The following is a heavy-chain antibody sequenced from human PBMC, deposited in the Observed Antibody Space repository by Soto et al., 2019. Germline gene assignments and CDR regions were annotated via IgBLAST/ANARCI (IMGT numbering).Heavy chain of an antibody. CDR1: GFTFYNSW. CDR3: TTGSVEGV. CDR2: IKRNSDGGRT. Sequence: EVQLVESGGGLVKPGGSLRLSCAASGFTFYNSWMNWVRQAPGKGLEWVGRIKRNSDGGRTDYAAPVKGRFTISRDDSENMLYVQMNSLKTDDTAVYYCTTGSVEGVWGQGTTVSVSS. D-gene: IGHD2-15*01. J-gene: IGHJ6*02. V-gene: IGHV3-15*07.